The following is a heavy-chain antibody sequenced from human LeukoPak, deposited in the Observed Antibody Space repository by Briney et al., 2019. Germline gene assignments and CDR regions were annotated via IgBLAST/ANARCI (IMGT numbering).Heavy chain of an antibody. J-gene: IGHJ6*03. CDR3: QRSGKKQGNSFNYRDV. CDR1: GFTFSDYY. Sequence: GGSLRLSCAVSGFTFSDYYMNWIRQAPGKGLEWVSYISSSGSTIYYADSVKGRFTISRDNAKNSLYLQMNSLRAEDTALYYWQRSGKKQGNSFNYRDVGGKGTRVTIPS. CDR2: ISSSGSTI. V-gene: IGHV3-11*01. D-gene: IGHD3-10*01.